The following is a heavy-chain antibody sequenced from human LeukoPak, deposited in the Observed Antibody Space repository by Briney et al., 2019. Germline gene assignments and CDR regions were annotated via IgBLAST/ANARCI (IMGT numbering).Heavy chain of an antibody. CDR1: GFTFRRHW. D-gene: IGHD6-19*01. V-gene: IGHV3-53*01. CDR2: IKSGGGT. CDR3: TKVRPPPGSGWYGGDDY. Sequence: TGGSLRLSCAASGFTFRRHWMHWVRQAPGKGLQWVSSIKSGGGTDYADSVKGRFTISRDNSKNTLYLQMNSLRAEDTSIYYCTKVRPPPGSGWYGGDDYWGQGTLSPSPQ. J-gene: IGHJ4*02.